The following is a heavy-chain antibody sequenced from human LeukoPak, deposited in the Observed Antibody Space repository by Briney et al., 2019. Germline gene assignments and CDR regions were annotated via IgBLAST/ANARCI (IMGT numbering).Heavy chain of an antibody. CDR2: IYYSGST. J-gene: IGHJ4*02. CDR3: ARGTYSYGYFDY. CDR1: GGSISSGGYY. D-gene: IGHD5-18*01. Sequence: SETLSLTCTVSGGSISSGGYYWSWIRQHPGKGLEWIGYIYYSGSTYYNPSLKSRVTISVDTSKNQFSLKLSSMTAADTAVYYCARGTYSYGYFDYWGQGTLVTVSS. V-gene: IGHV4-31*03.